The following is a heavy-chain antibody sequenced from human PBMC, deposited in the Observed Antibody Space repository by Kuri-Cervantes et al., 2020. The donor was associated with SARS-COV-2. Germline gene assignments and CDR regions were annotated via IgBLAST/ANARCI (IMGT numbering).Heavy chain of an antibody. J-gene: IGHJ6*03. CDR3: ARDLVVSSGWDYYMDV. CDR1: GFTFSSYW. CDR2: INSDGSST. Sequence: GESLKISCAASGFTFSSYWMHWVRQAPGKGLVWVSRINSDGSSTSYADSVKGRFTISRDNAKNTLYLQMNSLRAEDTAVYYCARDLVVSSGWDYYMDVWGKGTTVTVSS. V-gene: IGHV3-74*01. D-gene: IGHD6-19*01.